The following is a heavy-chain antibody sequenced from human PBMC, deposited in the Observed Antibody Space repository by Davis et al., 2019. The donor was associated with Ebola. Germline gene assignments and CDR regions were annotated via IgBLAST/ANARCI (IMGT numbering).Heavy chain of an antibody. J-gene: IGHJ4*02. CDR2: ISFDGTNK. V-gene: IGHV3-30*03. CDR3: ARRPRTVPEEDF. Sequence: GESLKISCAASGFTFSTAWMNWVRQAPGKGLEWVAVISFDGTNKYYADSVKGRFTISRDNSKNTLYLQMNSLKIDDTAVYYCARRPRTVPEEDFWGQGTLVSVSS. D-gene: IGHD1-1*01. CDR1: GFTFSTAW.